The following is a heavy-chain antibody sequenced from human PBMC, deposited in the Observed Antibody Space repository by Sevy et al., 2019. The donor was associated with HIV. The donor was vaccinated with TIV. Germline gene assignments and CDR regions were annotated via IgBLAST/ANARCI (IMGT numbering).Heavy chain of an antibody. J-gene: IGHJ4*02. Sequence: GGSLRLSCAASGFTFSNYAMSWVRQALGKGLEWVSTFSFGCGKINYADSVEGRFTISRDNSKNTLYLQMNSLRAEDTALYYCAREGCSKPHDYWGQGTLVTVSS. D-gene: IGHD2-2*01. CDR1: GFTFSNYA. CDR2: FSFGCGKI. CDR3: AREGCSKPHDY. V-gene: IGHV3-23*01.